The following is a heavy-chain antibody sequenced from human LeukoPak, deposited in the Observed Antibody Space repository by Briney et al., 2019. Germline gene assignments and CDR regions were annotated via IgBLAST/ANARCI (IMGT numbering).Heavy chain of an antibody. CDR2: ISGSGGST. CDR1: GFTFSSYA. V-gene: IGHV3-23*01. CDR3: AKDNDFWSGYQYYFDY. J-gene: IGHJ4*02. Sequence: GRSLRLSCAASGFTFSSYAMSWVRQAPGKGLEWVSAISGSGGSTYYADSVKGRFTISRDNSKNTLYLQMNSLRAEDTAVYYCAKDNDFWSGYQYYFDYWGQGTLVTVSS. D-gene: IGHD3-3*01.